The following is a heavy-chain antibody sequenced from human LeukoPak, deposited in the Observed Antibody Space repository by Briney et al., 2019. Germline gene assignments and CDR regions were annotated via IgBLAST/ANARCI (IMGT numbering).Heavy chain of an antibody. J-gene: IGHJ4*02. CDR3: ARNFYASSGYYLDDFYFDF. V-gene: IGHV4-39*07. Sequence: SETLSLTCTVSGASIISDTYYWGWIRQPPGRGLEWIGSIYYSGSTYYSPSLKSRVTMSVDTSTNQFSLKLISVTAAVTALYYCARNFYASSGYYLDDFYFDFWGRGTLVTVSS. CDR2: IYYSGST. CDR1: GASIISDTYY. D-gene: IGHD3-22*01.